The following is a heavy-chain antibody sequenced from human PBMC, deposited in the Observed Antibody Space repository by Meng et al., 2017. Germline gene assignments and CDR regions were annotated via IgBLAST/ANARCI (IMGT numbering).Heavy chain of an antibody. CDR1: GYTFTSYY. J-gene: IGHJ3*02. V-gene: IGHV1-46*01. D-gene: IGHD3-10*01. Sequence: ASVKVSCKASGYTFTSYYMHWVRQAPGQGLEWMGIINPSGGSTSYAQKFQGRVTMTRDTSTSTVYMELSSLRSEDMVVYSCVRDRGLLWFGESPRCDAFDIWGQGTMVTVSS. CDR3: VRDRGLLWFGESPRCDAFDI. CDR2: INPSGGST.